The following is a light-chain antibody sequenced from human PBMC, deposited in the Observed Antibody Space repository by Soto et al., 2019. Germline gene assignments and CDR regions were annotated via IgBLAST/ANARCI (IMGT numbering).Light chain of an antibody. V-gene: IGKV4-1*01. CDR2: WAA. CDR3: QLYYSSPYT. J-gene: IGKJ2*01. Sequence: DIVMTQSPDSLAVSLGERATINCKSSQSVLYSSNNKNYLAWYQQKPGQPPKRLIYWAATRESGVPDRFSGSGSGTDFTLTISSLQAEDVAVYYCQLYYSSPYTFGQGTKLEIK. CDR1: QSVLYSSNNKNY.